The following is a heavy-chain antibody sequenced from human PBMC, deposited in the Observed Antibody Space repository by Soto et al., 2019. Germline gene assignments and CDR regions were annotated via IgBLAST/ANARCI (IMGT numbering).Heavy chain of an antibody. J-gene: IGHJ6*02. V-gene: IGHV3-23*01. CDR1: GFTFSSYA. Sequence: PGGSLRLSCAASGFTFSSYAMSWVRQAPGKGLEWVSAISGSGGSTYYADSVKGRFTISRDNSKNTLYLQMNSLRAEDTAVYYCAKRIFGVVIIRDYGMDVWGQGTTVTVSS. D-gene: IGHD3-3*01. CDR3: AKRIFGVVIIRDYGMDV. CDR2: ISGSGGST.